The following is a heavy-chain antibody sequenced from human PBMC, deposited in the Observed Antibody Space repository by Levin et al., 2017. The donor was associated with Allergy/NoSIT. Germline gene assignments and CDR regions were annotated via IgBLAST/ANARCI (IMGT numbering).Heavy chain of an antibody. CDR3: AKVRASSSGWYSGLSGRFPDY. V-gene: IGHV3-23*01. J-gene: IGHJ4*02. Sequence: GGSLRLSCAASGFTFSSYAMSWVRQAPGKGLEWVSAISGSGGSTYYADSVKGRFTISRDNSKNTLYLQMNSLRAEDTAVYYCAKVRASSSGWYSGLSGRFPDYWGQGTLVTVSS. D-gene: IGHD6-19*01. CDR2: ISGSGGST. CDR1: GFTFSSYA.